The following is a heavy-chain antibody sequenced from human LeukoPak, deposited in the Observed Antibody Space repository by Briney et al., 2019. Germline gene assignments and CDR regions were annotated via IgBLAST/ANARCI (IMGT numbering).Heavy chain of an antibody. J-gene: IGHJ5*02. Sequence: SETLSLTCTVSGGSISSYYWSWIRQPAGKGLEWIGRIYTSGSTKYNSSLKSRVTMSLDASKNQFSLELNSVTPADTAVYYCARGGNYWPQWWFDPWGRGTLVSVSS. CDR1: GGSISSYY. V-gene: IGHV4-4*07. D-gene: IGHD1-26*01. CDR2: IYTSGST. CDR3: ARGGNYWPQWWFDP.